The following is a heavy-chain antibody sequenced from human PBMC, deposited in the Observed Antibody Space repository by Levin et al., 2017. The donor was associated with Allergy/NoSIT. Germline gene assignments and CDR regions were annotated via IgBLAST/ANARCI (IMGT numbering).Heavy chain of an antibody. J-gene: IGHJ4*02. CDR2: ISSTGSTI. V-gene: IGHV3-11*01. Sequence: NPGESLKISCAASGFSISDYYMSWIRQAPGKGLEWVSYISSTGSTIYYADSVKGRFTISRDNAKNSLYLQMNSLRAEDTAVYYCARSTRGETADLFDYWGQGTLVTVSS. CDR1: GFSISDYY. CDR3: ARSTRGETADLFDY. D-gene: IGHD6-13*01.